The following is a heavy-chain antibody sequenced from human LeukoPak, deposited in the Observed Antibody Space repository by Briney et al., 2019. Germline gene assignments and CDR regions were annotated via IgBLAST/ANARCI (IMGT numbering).Heavy chain of an antibody. CDR3: TREHGFLYYYYGMDV. Sequence: SQTLSLTCTVSGGSISSGDYYWSWIRQPPGKGLEWIGYIYYSGSTYYNASLKSRVTISVDTSKNQFSLKLSSVTAADTAVYYCTREHGFLYYYYGMDVWGQGTTVTVSS. J-gene: IGHJ6*02. V-gene: IGHV4-30-4*01. D-gene: IGHD3-10*01. CDR1: GGSISSGDYY. CDR2: IYYSGST.